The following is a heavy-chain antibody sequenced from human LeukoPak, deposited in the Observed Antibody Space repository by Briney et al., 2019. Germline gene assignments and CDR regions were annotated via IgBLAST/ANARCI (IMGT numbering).Heavy chain of an antibody. J-gene: IGHJ5*02. CDR3: ARDDYGDRFGPWFDP. CDR1: GGSISSGGYY. Sequence: TLSHTCTVSGGSISSGGYYWSWIRQHPGKGLEWIGYIYYSGSTYYNPSLKSRVTISVDTSKNQFSLKLSSVTAADTAVYYCARDDYGDRFGPWFDPWGQGTLVTVSS. CDR2: IYYSGST. D-gene: IGHD4-17*01. V-gene: IGHV4-31*03.